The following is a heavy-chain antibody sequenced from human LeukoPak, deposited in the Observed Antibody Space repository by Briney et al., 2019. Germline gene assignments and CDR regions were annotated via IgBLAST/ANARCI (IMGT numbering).Heavy chain of an antibody. V-gene: IGHV3-33*01. Sequence: PGGSLRLSCAASGFTFSSYGMHWVRQAPGKGLEWVAVIWYDGSNKYYADSVKGRFTISRDNSKNTPYLQMNSLRAEDTAVYYCARGKGYSSSWNAFDIWGQGTMVTVSS. CDR2: IWYDGSNK. J-gene: IGHJ3*02. CDR1: GFTFSSYG. CDR3: ARGKGYSSSWNAFDI. D-gene: IGHD6-13*01.